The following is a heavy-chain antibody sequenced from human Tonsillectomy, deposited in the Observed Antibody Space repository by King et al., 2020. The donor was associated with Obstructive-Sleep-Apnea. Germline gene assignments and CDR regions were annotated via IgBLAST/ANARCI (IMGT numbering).Heavy chain of an antibody. V-gene: IGHV3-23*04. CDR3: AKDNGSGYDWAPDYYYGMDV. D-gene: IGHD5-12*01. CDR1: GFTFSSYA. CDR2: ISGSGGST. Sequence: VQLVESGGGLVQPGGSLRLSCAASGFTFSSYAMSWVRQAPGKGLEWVSAISGSGGSTYYADSVKGRFTISRDNSKNTLYLQMNSLRAEDTAVYYCAKDNGSGYDWAPDYYYGMDVWGQGTTVTVSS. J-gene: IGHJ6*02.